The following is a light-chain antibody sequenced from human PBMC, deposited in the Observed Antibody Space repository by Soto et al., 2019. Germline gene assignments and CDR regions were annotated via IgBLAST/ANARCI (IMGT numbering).Light chain of an antibody. J-gene: IGKJ4*01. CDR3: QRYNNWPLT. CDR1: QSISSW. Sequence: DIQMTQSPSTLSASVGGRVTITCRASQSISSWLAWYQQKPGKAPKLLIYDASSLESGVPSRFSGSGSGTDFTLTINSLQSEDFAVYYCQRYNNWPLTFGGGTKV. CDR2: DAS. V-gene: IGKV1-5*01.